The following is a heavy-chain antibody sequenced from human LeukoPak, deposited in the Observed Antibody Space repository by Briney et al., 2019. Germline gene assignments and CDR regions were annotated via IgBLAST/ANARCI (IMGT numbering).Heavy chain of an antibody. J-gene: IGHJ4*02. CDR3: AKGIPENNLYYFDY. V-gene: IGHV3-23*01. D-gene: IGHD1-20*01. CDR1: GFTFSSYA. Sequence: PGGSLRLSCVASGFTFSSYAMSWVRQAPGKGLEWVSVVSGGGHNTYYADSVKGRFTMSRDNSKNTLYLQMNSLRAEDTAVYYCAKGIPENNLYYFDYWGQGTLVTVSS. CDR2: VSGGGHNT.